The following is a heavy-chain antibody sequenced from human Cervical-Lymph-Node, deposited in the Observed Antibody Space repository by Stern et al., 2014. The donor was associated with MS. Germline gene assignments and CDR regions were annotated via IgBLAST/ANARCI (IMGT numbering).Heavy chain of an antibody. Sequence: QVQLAQSGPEVKRPGSSVKVSCQASGGTFGSSGIRWVRQAPGQGLEWMGGIIPMFGTTGYLQKFQGRFTITADEATNSAYMELRSLRSEDTAIYYCARNWNYGLDVWGQGTTVTVSS. CDR2: IIPMFGTT. J-gene: IGHJ6*02. CDR1: GGTFGSSG. CDR3: ARNWNYGLDV. V-gene: IGHV1-69*01. D-gene: IGHD3-3*01.